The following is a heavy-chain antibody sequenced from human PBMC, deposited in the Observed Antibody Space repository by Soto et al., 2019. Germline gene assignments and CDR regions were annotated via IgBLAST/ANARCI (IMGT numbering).Heavy chain of an antibody. CDR3: ATYNWKDRGLGY. V-gene: IGHV4-30-4*01. Sequence: PSETLSLTCTVSGGPISSGDYYWSWIRQPPGKGLEWIAYIYYSGNAYYNPSLRSRLIISVDMSKNQFSLRLSSVTAADAAVYYCATYNWKDRGLGYWGQGTMVTVSS. CDR2: IYYSGNA. CDR1: GGPISSGDYY. D-gene: IGHD1-20*01. J-gene: IGHJ4*02.